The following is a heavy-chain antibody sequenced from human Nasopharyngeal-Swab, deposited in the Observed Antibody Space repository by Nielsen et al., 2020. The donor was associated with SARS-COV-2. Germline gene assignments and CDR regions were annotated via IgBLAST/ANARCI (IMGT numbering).Heavy chain of an antibody. CDR3: ARGVGATFDY. J-gene: IGHJ4*02. D-gene: IGHD1-26*01. V-gene: IGHV1-69*01. Sequence: WVRQAPGQGLEWMGGIIPIFGTANYAQKFQGRVTITADESTSTAYMELSSLRSEDTAVYCCARGVGATFDYWGQGTLVTVSS. CDR2: IIPIFGTA.